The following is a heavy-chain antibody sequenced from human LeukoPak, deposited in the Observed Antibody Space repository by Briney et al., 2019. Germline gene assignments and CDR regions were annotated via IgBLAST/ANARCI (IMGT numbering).Heavy chain of an antibody. CDR2: IWYDGSNK. Sequence: PGRSLRLSCAASGFTFSSYGMHWVRQAPGKWLEWVAVIWYDGSNKYYADSVKGRFTISRDNSKNTLYLQMNSLRAEDTAVYYCAKDHYGEYGYFDLWGRGTLVTVSS. V-gene: IGHV3-33*06. D-gene: IGHD4-17*01. J-gene: IGHJ2*01. CDR3: AKDHYGEYGYFDL. CDR1: GFTFSSYG.